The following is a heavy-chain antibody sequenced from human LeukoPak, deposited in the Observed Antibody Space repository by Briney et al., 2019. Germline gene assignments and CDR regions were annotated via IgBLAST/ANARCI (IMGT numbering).Heavy chain of an antibody. D-gene: IGHD4-23*01. CDR3: ARLRGNYFSDY. J-gene: IGHJ4*02. CDR1: GGSMSGYY. Sequence: PSETLSLTCTVSGGSMSGYYWTWIRQPPGKGLEWIAYIHYTGSTNYNPSLKSRVTISVDTSKNQFSLRLTSVTAADTAVYYCARLRGNYFSDYWGQGTLVTVSS. CDR2: IHYTGST. V-gene: IGHV4-59*01.